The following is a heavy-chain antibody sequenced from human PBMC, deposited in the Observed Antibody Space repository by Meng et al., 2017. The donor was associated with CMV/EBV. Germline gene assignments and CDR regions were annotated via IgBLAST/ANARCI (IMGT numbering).Heavy chain of an antibody. CDR2: INPNSGGT. V-gene: IGHV1-2*02. Sequence: YYMHWVRQGPGQGLEWMGWINPNSGGTNYAQKFQGRVTMTRDTSISTAYMELSRLRSDDTAVYYCARVALRHDFWSGYYSSYYFDYWGQGTLVTVSS. D-gene: IGHD3-3*01. CDR3: ARVALRHDFWSGYYSSYYFDY. CDR1: YY. J-gene: IGHJ4*02.